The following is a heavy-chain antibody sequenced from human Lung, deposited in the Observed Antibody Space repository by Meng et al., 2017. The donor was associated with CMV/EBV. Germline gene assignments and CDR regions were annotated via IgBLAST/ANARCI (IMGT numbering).Heavy chain of an antibody. D-gene: IGHD3-9*01. CDR3: ARDWECLDRSDVFDI. CDR2: VGGCDGDT. CDR1: GYTFSRYG. V-gene: IGHV1-18*01. J-gene: IGHJ3*02. Sequence: ASVKVSRKASGYTFSRYGISYVRQAPGQGLQWLGWVGGCDGDTNYAPEFRGRATMTTDTSTNTVYMELRSLTSDDTAVYYCARDWECLDRSDVFDIWGQGXMVTVSS.